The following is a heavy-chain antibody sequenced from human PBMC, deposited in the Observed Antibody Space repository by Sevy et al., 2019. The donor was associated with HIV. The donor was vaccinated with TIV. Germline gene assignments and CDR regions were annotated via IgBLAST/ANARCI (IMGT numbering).Heavy chain of an antibody. V-gene: IGHV4-31*03. CDR1: GGSISSGGYY. CDR2: IYYSGST. J-gene: IGHJ3*02. Sequence: SETLSLTCTVSGGSISSGGYYWSWIRQHPGKGLEWIGYIYYSGSTYYNPSLKSRVTISVDTSKNQFSLKLSSVTAADTAVYYCARSGGYCSSTSCYERRGAFDIWGQGTMVTASS. D-gene: IGHD2-2*01. CDR3: ARSGGYCSSTSCYERRGAFDI.